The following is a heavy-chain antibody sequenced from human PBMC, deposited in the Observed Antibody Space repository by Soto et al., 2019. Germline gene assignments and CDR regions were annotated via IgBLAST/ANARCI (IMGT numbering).Heavy chain of an antibody. J-gene: IGHJ6*02. CDR2: ISVYNGKI. CDR1: GYTFTNYG. D-gene: IGHD3-10*01. Sequence: QVQLVQSGAEVKKPGASVKVSCKASGYTFTNYGISWVRQAPGQGLEWMGWISVYNGKINYAQKLQDRVTMTTETSPGTVYMELRSLRSDDTAVYYCARGARITMVRVISSHYYGMDVWGQGTTVTVSS. V-gene: IGHV1-18*01. CDR3: ARGARITMVRVISSHYYGMDV.